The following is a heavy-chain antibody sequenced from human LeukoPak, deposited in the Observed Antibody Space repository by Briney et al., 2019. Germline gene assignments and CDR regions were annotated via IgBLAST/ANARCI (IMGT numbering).Heavy chain of an antibody. CDR1: GGTFSSYA. Sequence: SVKVSCKASGGTFSSYAISWVRQAPGQGLEWMGGIIPIFGTANYAQKFQGRVTITTDESTSTAYMELSSLRSEDTAVYYCATVIVEPAGFSYYFDYWGQGTLVTVSS. D-gene: IGHD1-26*01. CDR3: ATVIVEPAGFSYYFDY. V-gene: IGHV1-69*05. J-gene: IGHJ4*02. CDR2: IIPIFGTA.